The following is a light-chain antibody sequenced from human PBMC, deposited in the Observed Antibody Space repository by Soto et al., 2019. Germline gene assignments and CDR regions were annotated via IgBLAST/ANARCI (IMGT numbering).Light chain of an antibody. CDR2: DTN. Sequence: QAVVTQPPSVSGAPGQGVTITCTGSNSNVGAGFDVHWYQQLPGTAPKLLIYDTNNRPSGVPDRFSGSKSGTSASLAITGLQAEDEGDYYCQSYDNSLKVFGGGTKLTVL. J-gene: IGLJ3*02. CDR1: NSNVGAGFD. CDR3: QSYDNSLKV. V-gene: IGLV1-40*01.